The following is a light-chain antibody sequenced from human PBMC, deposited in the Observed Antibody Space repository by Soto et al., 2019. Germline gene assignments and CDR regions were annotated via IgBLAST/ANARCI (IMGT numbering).Light chain of an antibody. Sequence: QSVLTQPASVSGSPGQSITISCPGTSSDVGGYNYVSWYQQHPGKAPKLMIYDVSNRPSGVSNRFSGSRSGNTASLTISGLQTEDEADYYCCSFTSTHTYVFGTGTKLTVL. CDR3: CSFTSTHTYV. V-gene: IGLV2-14*01. CDR1: SSDVGGYNY. J-gene: IGLJ1*01. CDR2: DVS.